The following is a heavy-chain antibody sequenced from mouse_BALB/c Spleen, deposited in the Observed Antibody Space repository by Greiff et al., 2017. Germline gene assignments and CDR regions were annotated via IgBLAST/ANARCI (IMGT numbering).Heavy chain of an antibody. J-gene: IGHJ4*01. V-gene: IGHV1S81*02. Sequence: QVQLQQPGAELVKPGASVKLSCKASGYTFTSYYMYWVKQRPGQGLEWIGGINPSNGGTNFNEKFKSKATLTVDKSSSTAYMQLSSLTSEDSAVYYCTRVGLSLYYAMDYWGQGTSVTVSS. CDR1: GYTFTSYY. CDR3: TRVGLSLYYAMDY. D-gene: IGHD2-2*01. CDR2: INPSNGGT.